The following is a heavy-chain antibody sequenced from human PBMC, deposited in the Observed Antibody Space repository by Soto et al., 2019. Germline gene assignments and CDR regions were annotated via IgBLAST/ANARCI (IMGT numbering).Heavy chain of an antibody. CDR3: ARVHNGNDGATSDY. CDR1: GGTFSSYT. V-gene: IGHV1-69*08. Sequence: QVQLVQSGAEVKKPGSSVKVSCKASGGTFSSYTISWVRQAPGQGLEWMGRIIPILGTANYAQKFQGRVTITADKSTSTAYMELSSLRAEDTAVYYCARVHNGNDGATSDYWGQGPLVTVSS. D-gene: IGHD1-20*01. CDR2: IIPILGTA. J-gene: IGHJ4*02.